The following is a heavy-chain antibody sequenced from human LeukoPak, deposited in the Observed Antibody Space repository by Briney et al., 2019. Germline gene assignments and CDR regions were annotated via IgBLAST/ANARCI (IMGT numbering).Heavy chain of an antibody. CDR3: AGERRQVWSRWLDS. D-gene: IGHD2-21*01. CDR1: GFPFSPNY. V-gene: IGHV3-53*01. Sequence: GGPLRLSCAASGFPFSPNYMSWVRQAPGKGLEWGSVISTGGSASYADSVKGRFTISRDNSNNTLYLQMNSLRAEATAAYFFAGERRQVWSRWLDSWGQGTLVTVSS. CDR2: ISTGGSA. J-gene: IGHJ5*01.